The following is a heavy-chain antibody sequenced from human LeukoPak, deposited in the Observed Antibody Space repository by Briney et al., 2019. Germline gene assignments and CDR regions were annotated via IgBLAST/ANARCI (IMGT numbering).Heavy chain of an antibody. CDR3: ARSIGAAYFDN. CDR1: GFTFSSFE. J-gene: IGHJ4*02. D-gene: IGHD6-13*01. V-gene: IGHV3-48*03. CDR2: ISSSGSTI. Sequence: GGSLRLSCAVSGFTFSSFEMHWVRQAPGKGLEWVSYISSSGSTICYADSVKGRFTISRDNAKNSLYLEMNSLRAEDTAVYYCARSIGAAYFDNWGQGTLVTVSS.